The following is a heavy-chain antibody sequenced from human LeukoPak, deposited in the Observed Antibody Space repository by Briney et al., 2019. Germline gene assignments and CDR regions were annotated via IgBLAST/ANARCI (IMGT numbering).Heavy chain of an antibody. V-gene: IGHV4-61*02. J-gene: IGHJ2*01. CDR3: ARQYIDILTGYHRAELYWYFDL. CDR1: GGSISSGSYY. Sequence: PSQSLSPTCTVSGGSISSGSYYWSWIRQPAGKGLEWIGRIYTSGSTNYNPSLKSRVTISVDTSKNQFSLKLSSVTAADTAVYYCARQYIDILTGYHRAELYWYFDLWGRGTLVTVSS. D-gene: IGHD3-9*01. CDR2: IYTSGST.